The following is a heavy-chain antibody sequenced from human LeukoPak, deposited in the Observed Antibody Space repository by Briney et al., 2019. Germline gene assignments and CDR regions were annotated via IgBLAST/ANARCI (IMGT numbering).Heavy chain of an antibody. Sequence: SETLSLTCAVSGGSISSSNWWSWVRQPPGKGLEWIGEIYHSGSTNYNPSLKSRVTILVDKSKNQFSLKLSSVTAADTAVYYCARLEVVTTANWFDPWGQGTLATVSS. CDR3: ARLEVVTTANWFDP. J-gene: IGHJ5*02. CDR2: IYHSGST. CDR1: GGSISSSNW. V-gene: IGHV4-4*02. D-gene: IGHD2-21*02.